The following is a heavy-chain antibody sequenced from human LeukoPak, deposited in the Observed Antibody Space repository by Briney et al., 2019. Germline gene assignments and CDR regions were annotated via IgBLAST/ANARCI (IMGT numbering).Heavy chain of an antibody. V-gene: IGHV4-4*07. CDR1: GGSISSYY. J-gene: IGHJ4*02. CDR2: IYTSGST. D-gene: IGHD3-22*01. Sequence: SETLSLTCTVSGGSISSYYWSWIRQPAGKGLEWIGRIYTSGSTNYNPSLKSRVTISVDTSKSHFSLKLSSVTAADTAVYYCARGQWLPVFDFWGQGTLVTVSS. CDR3: ARGQWLPVFDF.